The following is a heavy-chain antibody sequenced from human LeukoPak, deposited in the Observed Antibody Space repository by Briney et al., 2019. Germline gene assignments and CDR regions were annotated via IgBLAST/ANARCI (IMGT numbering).Heavy chain of an antibody. CDR3: ARGGYCSNGVCSDYYMDV. CDR2: LNWNGHRT. Sequence: PGGSLRLSCAASGFSFSSYTMNWVRQVPGKGLEWVSGLNWNGHRTGYADSVKGRFTISRDNAKNSLYLQMNSLRDGDTALYYCARGGYCSNGVCSDYYMDVWGKGTTVTVSS. D-gene: IGHD2-8*01. CDR1: GFSFSSYT. V-gene: IGHV3-20*04. J-gene: IGHJ6*03.